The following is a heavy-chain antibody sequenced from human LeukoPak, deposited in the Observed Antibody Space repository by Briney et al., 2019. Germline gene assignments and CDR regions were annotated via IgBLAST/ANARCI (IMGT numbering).Heavy chain of an antibody. D-gene: IGHD4/OR15-4a*01. J-gene: IGHJ4*02. CDR3: ARDRDYVFDY. Sequence: PGRSLRLSCAASGFTFSDSYMSWIRQAPGKGLEWVSYISRGGNTIYYADSVKGRFTISRDNAKNSLYLQMNSLRVEDTAVYYCARDRDYVFDYWGQGTLVTVSS. CDR2: ISRGGNTI. V-gene: IGHV3-11*04. CDR1: GFTFSDSY.